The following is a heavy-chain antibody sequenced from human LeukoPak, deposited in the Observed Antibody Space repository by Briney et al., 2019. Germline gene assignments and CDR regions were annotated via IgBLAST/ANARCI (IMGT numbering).Heavy chain of an antibody. Sequence: GGSLRLSCAASGFTFSSYSMNWVRQAPGKGLEWVSSISSSSSYIYYADSVKGRFTISRDNAKNSLYLQMNSLRAEDTAVYYCARDERIVVVIAPTDAFDIWGQGTMVTVSS. J-gene: IGHJ3*02. D-gene: IGHD2-21*01. CDR3: ARDERIVVVIAPTDAFDI. V-gene: IGHV3-21*01. CDR1: GFTFSSYS. CDR2: ISSSSSYI.